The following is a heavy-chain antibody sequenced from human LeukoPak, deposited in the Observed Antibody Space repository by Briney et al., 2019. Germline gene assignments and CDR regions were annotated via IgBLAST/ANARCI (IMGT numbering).Heavy chain of an antibody. Sequence: PSETLSLTCAVYGGSFSGYYWSWIRQPPGKGLEWIGEINHSGSTNYNPSLKSRVTISVDTSENQFSLKLSSVTAADTAVYYCARGRIVVVVAATTSNYYYYYGMDVWGQGTTVTVSS. D-gene: IGHD2-15*01. CDR1: GGSFSGYY. CDR3: ARGRIVVVVAATTSNYYYYYGMDV. J-gene: IGHJ6*02. CDR2: INHSGST. V-gene: IGHV4-34*01.